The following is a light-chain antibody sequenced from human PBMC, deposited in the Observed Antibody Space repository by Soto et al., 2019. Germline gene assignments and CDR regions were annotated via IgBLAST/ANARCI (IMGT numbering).Light chain of an antibody. CDR2: DVS. CDR1: SSDVGGYNY. CDR3: TSYTSSSTVV. V-gene: IGLV2-14*01. J-gene: IGLJ2*01. Sequence: QSALTQPASVSGSPGQSVTISCTGTSSDVGGYNYVSWYQQHPGKAPKLTIYDVSNRPSGVSNRFSGSKSGNTASLTIFGLQAEDEADYYCTSYTSSSTVVFGGGTKLT.